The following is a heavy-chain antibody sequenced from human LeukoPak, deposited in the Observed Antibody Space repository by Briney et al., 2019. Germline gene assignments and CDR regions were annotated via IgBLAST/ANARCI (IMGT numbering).Heavy chain of an antibody. D-gene: IGHD3-9*01. Sequence: GGSLRLSCTASRFTFRSDAMSWVRPALGEGLECVSPICGSGGSTYCAGSVKGRFTISRDNSKNTQYLQMNRLRAEDTAVYYCAKGGIRYFDWWGQGTLVTVSS. J-gene: IGHJ4*02. CDR2: ICGSGGST. CDR3: AKGGIRYFDW. V-gene: IGHV3-23*01. CDR1: RFTFRSDA.